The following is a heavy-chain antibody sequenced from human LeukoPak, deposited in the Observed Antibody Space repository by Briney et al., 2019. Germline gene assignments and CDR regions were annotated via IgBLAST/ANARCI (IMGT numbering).Heavy chain of an antibody. CDR1: GGSFSGYY. V-gene: IGHV4-34*01. Sequence: PSETLSLTCAVYGGSFSGYYWSWIRQPPGKGLEWIGSIYYSGSTYYNPSLKSRVTISVDTSKNQFSLKLSSVTAADTAVYYCARGAKRYFDLWGRGTLVTVSS. CDR3: ARGAKRYFDL. CDR2: IYYSGST. J-gene: IGHJ2*01.